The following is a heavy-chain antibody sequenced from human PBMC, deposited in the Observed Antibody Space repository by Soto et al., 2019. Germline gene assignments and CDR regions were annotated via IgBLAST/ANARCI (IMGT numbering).Heavy chain of an antibody. CDR1: GGSFSGYY. Sequence: QVQLQQWGAGLLKPSETLSLTCAVYGGSFSGYYWSWIRQPPGKGLEWIGEINHSGSTNYNPSLKSRVTISVDRSKNQFSLKLSSVTAAETAVYYCARANKGSWYRLDYWGQGTLVTVSS. J-gene: IGHJ4*02. V-gene: IGHV4-34*01. D-gene: IGHD6-13*01. CDR2: INHSGST. CDR3: ARANKGSWYRLDY.